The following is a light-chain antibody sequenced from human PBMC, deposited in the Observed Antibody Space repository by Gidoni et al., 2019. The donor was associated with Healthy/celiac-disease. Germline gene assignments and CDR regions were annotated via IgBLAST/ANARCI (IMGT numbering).Light chain of an antibody. Sequence: DIQMPPSPSSLSASVGDRVTITCRASQSISSYLNWYQQKPGKAPKLMIYAASSLQSGVPSRFSGSGSGTDFTLTISSLQPEDFATYYCQQSYSTPFTFGPGIKVDIK. CDR3: QQSYSTPFT. J-gene: IGKJ3*01. V-gene: IGKV1-39*01. CDR2: AAS. CDR1: QSISSY.